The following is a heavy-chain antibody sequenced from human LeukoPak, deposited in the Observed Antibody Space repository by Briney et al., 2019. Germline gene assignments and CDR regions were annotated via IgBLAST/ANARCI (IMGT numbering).Heavy chain of an antibody. CDR3: ARDLGSGSWNYYYYGMDV. Sequence: SVTVSCKASGGTFSSYAISWVRQAPGQGLEWMGRIIPILGIANYAQKFQGRVTITADKSTSTAYMELSSLRSEDTAVYYCARDLGSGSWNYYYYGMDVWGQGTTVTVSS. V-gene: IGHV1-69*04. CDR2: IIPILGIA. CDR1: GGTFSSYA. D-gene: IGHD6-13*01. J-gene: IGHJ6*02.